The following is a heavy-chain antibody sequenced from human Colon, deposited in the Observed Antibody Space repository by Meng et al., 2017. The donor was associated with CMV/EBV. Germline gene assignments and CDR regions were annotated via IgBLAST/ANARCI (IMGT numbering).Heavy chain of an antibody. D-gene: IGHD4/OR15-4a*01. J-gene: IGHJ4*02. CDR3: ARANNFAS. Sequence: GGSLRLSCTDSGFIFSVHWMNWVRQAPGKGLEWVANINEDGSKKYYVDSVKGRFTISRDNAKNSLNLQMSSLRAEDTAVYYCARANNFASWGQGTLVTVSS. CDR1: GFIFSVHW. CDR2: INEDGSKK. V-gene: IGHV3-7*01.